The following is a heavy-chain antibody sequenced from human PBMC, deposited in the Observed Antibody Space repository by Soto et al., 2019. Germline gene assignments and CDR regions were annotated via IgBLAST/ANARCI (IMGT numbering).Heavy chain of an antibody. CDR2: ISWNSGSI. D-gene: IGHD3-3*01. Sequence: EVQLVESGGGLVQPGRSLRLSCAASGFTFDDYAMHCVRQAPGKGLEWVSGISWNSGSIGYADSVKGRFTISRDNAKNSLYLQMNSLRAEDTALYYCAKDRHYDFWSGYNDYWGQGTLVTVSS. J-gene: IGHJ4*02. V-gene: IGHV3-9*01. CDR1: GFTFDDYA. CDR3: AKDRHYDFWSGYNDY.